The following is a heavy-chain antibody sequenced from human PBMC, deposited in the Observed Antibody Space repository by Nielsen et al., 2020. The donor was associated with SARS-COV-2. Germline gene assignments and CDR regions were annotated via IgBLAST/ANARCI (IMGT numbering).Heavy chain of an antibody. CDR1: GGTFSSYA. D-gene: IGHD6-19*01. J-gene: IGHJ3*02. Sequence: SVQVSCYASGGTFSSYAISWVRQAPGQGLEWMGGIIPIFGTANYAQKSQGRVTITADESTSTAYMELSSLRSEDTAVYYCARDWMVAVAGTSLRFDDVDIWGQGTMVTVSS. V-gene: IGHV1-69*13. CDR3: ARDWMVAVAGTSLRFDDVDI. CDR2: IIPIFGTA.